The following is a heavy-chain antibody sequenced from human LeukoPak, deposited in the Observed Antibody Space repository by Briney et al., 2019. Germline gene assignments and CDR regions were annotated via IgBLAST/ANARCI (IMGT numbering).Heavy chain of an antibody. D-gene: IGHD5-18*01. V-gene: IGHV4-31*02. Sequence: SETLSLTCTVSGGSISSGGYYWSWIRQHPGKGLEWIGYIYHSGSTYYNPSLKSRVTISVDTSKNQFSLKLRSVTAADTAVYYCAGDTAMANAHYFDYWGQGTLVTVSS. J-gene: IGHJ4*02. CDR1: GGSISSGGYY. CDR3: AGDTAMANAHYFDY. CDR2: IYHSGST.